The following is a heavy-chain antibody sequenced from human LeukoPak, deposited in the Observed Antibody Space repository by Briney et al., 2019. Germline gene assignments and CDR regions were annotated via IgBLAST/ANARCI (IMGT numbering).Heavy chain of an antibody. Sequence: PGGSLRLSCAASGFTFSHYGMHWVRQAPGKGLEWVAFIRYDGRDKFYADSVKGRFAISRDNAKNSLYLQMNSLRAEDTAVYYCARLTTADYYMDVWGKGTTVTVSS. CDR1: GFTFSHYG. CDR2: IRYDGRDK. V-gene: IGHV3-30*02. J-gene: IGHJ6*03. CDR3: ARLTTADYYMDV. D-gene: IGHD4-17*01.